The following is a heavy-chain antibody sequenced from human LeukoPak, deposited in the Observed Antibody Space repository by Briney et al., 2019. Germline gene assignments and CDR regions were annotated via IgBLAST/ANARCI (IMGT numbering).Heavy chain of an antibody. CDR2: ISGSGGST. CDR3: AKWYSSGYLDY. V-gene: IGHV3-23*01. CDR1: GFTFSTYA. J-gene: IGHJ4*02. Sequence: GGSLRLSCAASGFTFSTYAVNWVRQAPGKGLEWVSAISGSGGSTYYADSVKGRFTISRDNSKNTLYLQMNSLRAEDTAVYYCAKWYSSGYLDYWGQGTLVTVSS. D-gene: IGHD3-22*01.